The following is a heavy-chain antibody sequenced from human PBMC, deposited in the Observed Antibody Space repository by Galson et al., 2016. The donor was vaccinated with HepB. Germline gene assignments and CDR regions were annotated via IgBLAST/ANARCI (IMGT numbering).Heavy chain of an antibody. CDR2: IWDDGTNE. V-gene: IGHV3-33*01. CDR3: AGGLGATPLLDY. CDR1: GFTFSVYG. Sequence: SLRLSCAASGFTFSVYGMHWLRQAPGKGLEWVAVIWDDGTNEKYADSVKGRFTISRDNPRNTLYLQLNSLRVEDTAVYYCAGGLGATPLLDYWGQGARVSVAS. D-gene: IGHD1-26*01. J-gene: IGHJ4*02.